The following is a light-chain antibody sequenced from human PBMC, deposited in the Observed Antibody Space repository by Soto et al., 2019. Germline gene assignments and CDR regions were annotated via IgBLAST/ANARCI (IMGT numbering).Light chain of an antibody. V-gene: IGKV3-15*01. CDR2: GAT. CDR3: QQYVSSPWA. CDR1: QDVGSK. Sequence: EIVMTQSPATLSVSPGERATLSCRASQDVGSKLAWYQQKPGQAPRLLIYGATTRATGIPARFSGSGSGTQFTLTISSLQSEDFAVYYCQQYVSSPWAFGQGTKVEI. J-gene: IGKJ1*01.